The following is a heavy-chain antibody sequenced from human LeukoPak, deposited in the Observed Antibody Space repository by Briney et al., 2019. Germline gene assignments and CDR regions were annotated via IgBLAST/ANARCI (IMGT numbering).Heavy chain of an antibody. Sequence: SETLSLTCAVYGGSFIGYYWSWISQPPGKGLEWIGEINHFGSTNYNPSLKSRVTISINTSKNQFSLKLSSVTAADTAVYYCARIRSRKWGFDYWGQGTLVTVSS. CDR1: GGSFIGYY. V-gene: IGHV4-34*01. D-gene: IGHD1-26*01. CDR3: ARIRSRKWGFDY. J-gene: IGHJ4*02. CDR2: INHFGST.